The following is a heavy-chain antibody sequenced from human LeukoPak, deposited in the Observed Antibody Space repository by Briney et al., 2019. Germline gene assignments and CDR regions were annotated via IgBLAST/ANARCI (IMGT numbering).Heavy chain of an antibody. Sequence: SETLSLTCAVYGGSFSGYYWSWIRQPPGKGLEWIGEINHSGSANYNPSLKSRVTISVDTSKNQFSLKLSSVTAADTAVYYCARGPSYCSSTSCYGACYYYGMDVWGQGTRSPSP. D-gene: IGHD2-2*01. CDR3: ARGPSYCSSTSCYGACYYYGMDV. CDR1: GGSFSGYY. CDR2: INHSGSA. V-gene: IGHV4-34*01. J-gene: IGHJ6*02.